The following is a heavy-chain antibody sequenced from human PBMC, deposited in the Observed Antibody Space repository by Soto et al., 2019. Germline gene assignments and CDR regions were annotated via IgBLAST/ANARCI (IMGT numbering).Heavy chain of an antibody. V-gene: IGHV3-33*01. Sequence: QVQLVESGGGVVQPGRSLRLSCAASGFTFSNHGMHWVRQAPGKGLEWVARIYYDGSHEYYADSVKGRFAISRDSSKNTPYLQMNSLRAEDTAVYYCARGSGSGIFYQLDYWGQGTLVTVSS. J-gene: IGHJ4*02. CDR1: GFTFSNHG. CDR3: ARGSGSGIFYQLDY. CDR2: IYYDGSHE. D-gene: IGHD1-26*01.